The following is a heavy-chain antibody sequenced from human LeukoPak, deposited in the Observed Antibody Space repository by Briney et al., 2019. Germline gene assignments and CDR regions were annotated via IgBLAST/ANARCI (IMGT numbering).Heavy chain of an antibody. J-gene: IGHJ4*02. Sequence: GTSLRLSCAASGFSLTHDAIHWVRQAPGKGLEWVAVVSKDTVTKFYRDSVKGRFTVSTDSSKNTVYLQMTGLRSEDTAVYYCAKDRYSYAFEYFDSWGQGTLVTVSS. CDR2: VSKDTVTK. D-gene: IGHD5-18*01. CDR1: GFSLTHDA. V-gene: IGHV3-30*18. CDR3: AKDRYSYAFEYFDS.